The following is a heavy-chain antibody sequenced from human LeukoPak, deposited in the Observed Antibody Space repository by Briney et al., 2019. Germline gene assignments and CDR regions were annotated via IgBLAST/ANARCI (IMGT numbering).Heavy chain of an antibody. Sequence: ASVKVSCKASGYTFTGYYMHWVRQAPGQGLEWMGWINPNSGGTNYAQKFQDRVTMTRDTSISTAYMGLSGLRSDDTAVYYCAKGRVVAGSKSLTYHWLDPWGQGTLVTVSS. CDR1: GYTFTGYY. CDR3: AKGRVVAGSKSLTYHWLDP. J-gene: IGHJ5*02. D-gene: IGHD6-19*01. V-gene: IGHV1-2*02. CDR2: INPNSGGT.